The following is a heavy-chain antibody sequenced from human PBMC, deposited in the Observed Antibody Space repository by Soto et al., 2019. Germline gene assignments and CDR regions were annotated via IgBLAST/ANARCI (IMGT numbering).Heavy chain of an antibody. D-gene: IGHD2-21*02. Sequence: SETLSLTSTVTGDSFSSRCYYWGWIRQPPGKGLEWIGSIYYSGSTYNNPSLRSRVSMSIDTSKDQFSLKLKSVTAADTALYFCARLRTSVVTQAYFDVWGRGSLVTVSS. CDR3: ARLRTSVVTQAYFDV. J-gene: IGHJ4*02. CDR2: IYYSGST. CDR1: GDSFSSRCYY. V-gene: IGHV4-39*01.